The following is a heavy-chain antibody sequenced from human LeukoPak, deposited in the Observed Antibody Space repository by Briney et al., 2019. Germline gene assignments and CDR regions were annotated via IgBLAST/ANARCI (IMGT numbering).Heavy chain of an antibody. CDR2: ISRSSSYI. CDR1: GFTFSSYS. V-gene: IGHV3-21*01. D-gene: IGHD6-6*01. CDR3: ARIGQLVKPGY. J-gene: IGHJ4*02. Sequence: GGSLRLSCAASGFTFSSYSMNWVRQAPGKGLEWVSSISRSSSYIYYADSVKGRFTISRDNAKNSLYLQMNSLRAEDTAVYYCARIGQLVKPGYWGQGTLVTVSS.